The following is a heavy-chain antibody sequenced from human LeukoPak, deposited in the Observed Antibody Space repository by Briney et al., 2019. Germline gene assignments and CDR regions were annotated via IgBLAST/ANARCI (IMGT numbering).Heavy chain of an antibody. Sequence: PGGSLRLSCAASGFSFDDYDMSWVRQGPGKGLVWVSRTNSDGSSTSYADSVKGRFTISRDNAKNTLYLQMNSLRAEDTAVYYCARGGPYGSGSYYMNYWGQGTLVTVSS. D-gene: IGHD3-10*01. V-gene: IGHV3-74*01. J-gene: IGHJ4*02. CDR3: ARGGPYGSGSYYMNY. CDR1: GFSFDDYD. CDR2: TNSDGSST.